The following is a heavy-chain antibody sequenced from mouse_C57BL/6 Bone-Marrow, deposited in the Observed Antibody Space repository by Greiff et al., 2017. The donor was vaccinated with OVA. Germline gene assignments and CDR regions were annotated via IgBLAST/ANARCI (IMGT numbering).Heavy chain of an antibody. J-gene: IGHJ3*01. V-gene: IGHV3-8*01. CDR2: ISYSGST. CDR1: GYSIPSDY. D-gene: IGHD1-1*01. Sequence: EVKLVESGPGLAKPSQTLSLTCSVTGYSIPSDYWNWIRKFPGNKLEYMGYISYSGSTYYNPSLKSRISITRDTSKNQYYLQLNSVTTEDTATYYCARGGVDVYGIAYWGQGTLVTVSA. CDR3: ARGGVDVYGIAY.